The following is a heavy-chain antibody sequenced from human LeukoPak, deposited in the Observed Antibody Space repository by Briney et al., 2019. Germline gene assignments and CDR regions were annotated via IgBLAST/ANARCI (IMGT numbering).Heavy chain of an antibody. J-gene: IGHJ3*02. D-gene: IGHD1-1*01. Sequence: GGSLRLSCAASGFTVSSKNMTWVRQGPGKGLEWVSTIYSGGTTYYADSVKGRFTISRDDSKNTLYLQMSSLSAEDTAVYYCARERTGRQAFDMWGQGTMVTVSS. CDR1: GFTVSSKN. V-gene: IGHV3-53*01. CDR3: ARERTGRQAFDM. CDR2: IYSGGTT.